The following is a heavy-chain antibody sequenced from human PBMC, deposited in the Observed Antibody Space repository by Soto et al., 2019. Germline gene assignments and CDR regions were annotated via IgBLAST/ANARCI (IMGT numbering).Heavy chain of an antibody. D-gene: IGHD2-15*01. J-gene: IGHJ4*02. Sequence: QVQLVQSGAEVKKPGASVKVSCKASGYTFTSYGISWVRQAPGQGLEWVGWISGYNANTNYAQKLQARVTMTTDTSTNTAYMELRSLRSDDTAVYFCARAAREAVFRGAFNYWGQGTLVTVSS. CDR3: ARAAREAVFRGAFNY. V-gene: IGHV1-18*01. CDR2: ISGYNANT. CDR1: GYTFTSYG.